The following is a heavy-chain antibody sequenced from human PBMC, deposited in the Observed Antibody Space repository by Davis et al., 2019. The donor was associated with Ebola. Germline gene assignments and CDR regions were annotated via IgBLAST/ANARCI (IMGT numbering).Heavy chain of an antibody. CDR3: VTENWYRFES. J-gene: IGHJ4*02. V-gene: IGHV3-72*01. CDR1: GFPFSVYF. CDR2: SRNKENRYST. Sequence: GGSLRLSCAASGFPFSVYFMDWVRLTPGKGLEWVGLSRNKENRYSTEYAASVKGRFTISRDNSKNLLYLEINGLRTEDTAVYYCVTENWYRFESWGQGTLVTVSS. D-gene: IGHD1/OR15-1a*01.